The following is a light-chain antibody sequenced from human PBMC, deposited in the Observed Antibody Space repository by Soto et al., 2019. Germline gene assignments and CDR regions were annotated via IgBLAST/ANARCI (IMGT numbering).Light chain of an antibody. CDR3: QQRSLT. CDR2: DAS. CDR1: QSVGNY. Sequence: EIVLTQSPATLSLSPGERATLSCRASQSVGNYLAWYQQKPGQAPRLLISDASDRAAGTPARFSGSGSGTDFTRTISSLEPEDFAVYYCQQRSLTFGQGTKVEIK. J-gene: IGKJ1*01. V-gene: IGKV3-11*01.